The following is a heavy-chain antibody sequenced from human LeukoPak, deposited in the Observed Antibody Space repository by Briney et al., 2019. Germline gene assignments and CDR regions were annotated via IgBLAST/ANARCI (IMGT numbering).Heavy chain of an antibody. V-gene: IGHV3-21*01. J-gene: IGHJ5*02. CDR2: ISSSSSYI. CDR1: GFTFSSYS. D-gene: IGHD1-26*01. Sequence: GGSLRLSCAASGFTFSSYSMNWVRQAPGKGLEWVSSISSSSSYIYYADSVKGRFTISRDNAKNSLYLQMNSLRAEDTAVYYCARVPSGSYVPNWFDPWGQGTLVTVSS. CDR3: ARVPSGSYVPNWFDP.